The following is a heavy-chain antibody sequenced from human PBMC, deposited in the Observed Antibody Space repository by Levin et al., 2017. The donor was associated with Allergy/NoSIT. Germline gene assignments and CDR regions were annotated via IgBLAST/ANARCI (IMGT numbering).Heavy chain of an antibody. CDR3: ARDDDYSISYSFFDY. J-gene: IGHJ4*02. CDR2: ISYDGSNK. V-gene: IGHV3-30*04. CDR1: GFTFSSYA. D-gene: IGHD4-11*01. Sequence: GGSLRLSCAASGFTFSSYAMHWVRQAPGKGLEWVAVISYDGSNKYYADSVKGRFTISRDNSKNTLYLQMNSLRAEDTAVYYCARDDDYSISYSFFDYWGQGTLVTVSS.